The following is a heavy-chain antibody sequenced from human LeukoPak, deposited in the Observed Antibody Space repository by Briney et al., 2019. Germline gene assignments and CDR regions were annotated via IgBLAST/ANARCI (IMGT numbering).Heavy chain of an antibody. CDR3: ARGGMITFGGELDY. V-gene: IGHV4-59*01. CDR2: IFYSGRT. J-gene: IGHJ4*02. Sequence: SETLSLTCTVSGGSISTYYWNWIRQPPGKGLEWIGYIFYSGRTSYNPSLKSRVTLSVDTSKNQFSLKLSSVTAADTAVYYCARGGMITFGGELDYWGQGTLVTVSS. CDR1: GGSISTYY. D-gene: IGHD3-16*01.